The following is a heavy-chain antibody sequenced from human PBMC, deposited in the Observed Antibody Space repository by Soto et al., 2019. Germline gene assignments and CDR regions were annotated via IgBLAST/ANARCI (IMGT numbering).Heavy chain of an antibody. D-gene: IGHD6-13*01. CDR2: IFHDGYI. J-gene: IGHJ4*02. Sequence: QVQLQESGPGLVMPSETLSLTCSVSGDSISGSHYYWGWNRQPPGKRLEWIGSIFHDGYIVYTPSLNCRVTISVDTSKNQFSLQLTSVAAADTAIYFCARLQTAVPHYWGQGILVTVSS. CDR3: ARLQTAVPHY. CDR1: GDSISGSHYY. V-gene: IGHV4-39*01.